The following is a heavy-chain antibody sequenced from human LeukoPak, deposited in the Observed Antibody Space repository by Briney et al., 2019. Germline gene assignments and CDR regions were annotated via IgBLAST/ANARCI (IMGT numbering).Heavy chain of an antibody. V-gene: IGHV3-7*01. J-gene: IGHJ4*02. D-gene: IGHD3-10*01. CDR1: GFTFSSYW. CDR2: IKQDGSEK. Sequence: GGSLRLSCAASGFTFSSYWMSWVRQAPGKGLEWVANIKQDGSEKYYVDSEKGRFTISRDNAKNSLYLQMNSLRAEDTAVYYCARGRGVAAYYFDYWGQGTLVTVSS. CDR3: ARGRGVAAYYFDY.